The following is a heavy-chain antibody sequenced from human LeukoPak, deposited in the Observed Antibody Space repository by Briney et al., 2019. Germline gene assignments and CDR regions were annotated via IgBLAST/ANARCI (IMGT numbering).Heavy chain of an antibody. CDR3: VRDRRDATLFYFCMDV. Sequence: SQTLSLTCAISGDSVSSNGAAWNWIRQSPSRGLEWLGWTYYRSKWYNDYTVSVKSRITINSDTSKNQFSLQLKSVTPEDTAVYYCVRDRRDATLFYFCMDVWGQGTTVTVS. CDR1: GDSVSSNGAA. CDR2: TYYRSKWYN. V-gene: IGHV6-1*01. D-gene: IGHD5-24*01. J-gene: IGHJ6*02.